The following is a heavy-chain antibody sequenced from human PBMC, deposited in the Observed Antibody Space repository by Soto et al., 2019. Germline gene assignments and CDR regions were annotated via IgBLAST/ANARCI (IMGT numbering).Heavy chain of an antibody. V-gene: IGHV1-3*01. J-gene: IGHJ6*02. CDR2: INAGNGNT. CDR3: ARDIVVVVAARDYYYGMDV. D-gene: IGHD2-15*01. CDR1: GYTFASYA. Sequence: ASVKVSCKASGYTFASYAMQWVRQAPGQRLEWMGWINAGNGNTKYSQKFRGRVTITRDTSASTAYMELSSLRSEDTAVYYCARDIVVVVAARDYYYGMDVWGQGTTVTVSS.